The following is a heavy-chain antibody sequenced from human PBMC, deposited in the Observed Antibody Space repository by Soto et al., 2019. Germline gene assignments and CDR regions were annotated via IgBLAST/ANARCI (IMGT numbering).Heavy chain of an antibody. J-gene: IGHJ6*02. D-gene: IGHD2-15*01. Sequence: SETLSLTCTVSGGSISSYYWSWIRQPPGKGLEWIGYIYYSGSTNYNPPLKSRVTISVDTSKNQFSLKLSSVTAADTAVYYCARRKYCSGGSCKYYYGMDVWGQGTTVTVSS. V-gene: IGHV4-59*01. CDR3: ARRKYCSGGSCKYYYGMDV. CDR1: GGSISSYY. CDR2: IYYSGST.